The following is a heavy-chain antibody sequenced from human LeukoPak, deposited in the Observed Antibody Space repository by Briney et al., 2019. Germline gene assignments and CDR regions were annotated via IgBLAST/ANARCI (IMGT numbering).Heavy chain of an antibody. CDR2: ISSSSSYI. CDR1: GFTFSSYS. Sequence: GSLRLSCAASGFTFSSYSMNWVRQAPGKGLEWVSSISSSSSYIYYADSGKGRFTISRDNAKNSLYLQMNSLRAEDTAVYYCARDGRGYSGYNDGGYYYYYYMDVWGKGTTVTVSS. J-gene: IGHJ6*03. V-gene: IGHV3-21*01. D-gene: IGHD5-12*01. CDR3: ARDGRGYSGYNDGGYYYYYYMDV.